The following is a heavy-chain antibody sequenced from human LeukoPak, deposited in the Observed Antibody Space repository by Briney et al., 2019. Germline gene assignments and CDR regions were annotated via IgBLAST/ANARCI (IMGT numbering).Heavy chain of an antibody. Sequence: GGSLRLSCAASGFTFSSYWMHWVRQAPGKGLVWVSRINSDVSNVIYADSVKGRFTISRDNSKNTLYLQMNTLTVEDTAVYHCAGGVSSRLLDYWGRGTLVTVSS. CDR2: INSDVSNV. CDR1: GFTFSSYW. CDR3: AGGVSSRLLDY. V-gene: IGHV3-74*01. J-gene: IGHJ4*02. D-gene: IGHD3-10*01.